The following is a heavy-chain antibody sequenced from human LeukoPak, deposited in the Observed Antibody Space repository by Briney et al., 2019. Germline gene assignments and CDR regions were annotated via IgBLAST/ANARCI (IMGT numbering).Heavy chain of an antibody. V-gene: IGHV3-21*01. CDR2: ISASNSYI. D-gene: IGHD5-24*01. CDR1: GFTFGGYT. J-gene: IGHJ4*02. Sequence: PGESLRLSCAASGFTFGGYTMNWVRQAPGKGLEWVSSISASNSYIYYADSVKGRFTISRDNAKTSLYLQMNSLRAEDTAVYYCAREGERWLQLLLDSRGQGTLVTVSS. CDR3: AREGERWLQLLLDS.